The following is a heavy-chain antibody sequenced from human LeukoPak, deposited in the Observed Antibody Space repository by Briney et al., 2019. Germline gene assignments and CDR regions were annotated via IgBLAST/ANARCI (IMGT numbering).Heavy chain of an antibody. V-gene: IGHV3-7*01. Sequence: PGGSLRPSCAASGFTFSNHWMSWVRQAPGKGLEWVANIKQDGSDKYYVDSVKGRFTISRDNAKNSLYLQMNSLRDEDTAVYFCARWGGGSCYDYWGQGTLVTVSS. CDR3: ARWGGGSCYDY. D-gene: IGHD2-15*01. CDR2: IKQDGSDK. J-gene: IGHJ4*02. CDR1: GFTFSNHW.